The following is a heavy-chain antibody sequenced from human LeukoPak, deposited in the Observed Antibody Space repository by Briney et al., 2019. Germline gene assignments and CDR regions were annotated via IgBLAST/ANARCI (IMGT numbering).Heavy chain of an antibody. CDR2: ISYTGTYI. J-gene: IGHJ4*02. D-gene: IGHD1-26*01. V-gene: IGHV3-21*04. CDR1: ALSLNAYN. Sequence: GGSLRLSCAASALSLNAYNMNWVRQAPGKGLEWVSSISYTGTYIYYADSVKGRFTISRDNAQNSLYLQMNSLRAEDTAIYYCVRDRGTYRPIDYWGQGTLVPSPQ. CDR3: VRDRGTYRPIDY.